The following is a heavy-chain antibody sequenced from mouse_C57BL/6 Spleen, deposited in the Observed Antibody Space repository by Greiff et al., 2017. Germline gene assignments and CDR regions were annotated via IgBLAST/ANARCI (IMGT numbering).Heavy chain of an antibody. D-gene: IGHD1-1*01. V-gene: IGHV1-59*01. CDR1: GYTFTSYW. Sequence: VQLQQPGAELVRPGTSVKLSCKASGYTFTSYWMHWVKQRPGQGLEWIGVIDPSDSYTNYNQKFKGKATLTVDTSSSTAYMQLSSLTSEDSAVYYCARDLLYYYGSSYAMDYWGQGTSVTVSS. J-gene: IGHJ4*01. CDR3: ARDLLYYYGSSYAMDY. CDR2: IDPSDSYT.